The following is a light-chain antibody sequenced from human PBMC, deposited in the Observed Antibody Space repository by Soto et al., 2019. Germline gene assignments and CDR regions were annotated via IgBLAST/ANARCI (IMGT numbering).Light chain of an antibody. J-gene: IGKJ4*01. CDR2: GAS. V-gene: IGKV3-20*01. CDR3: QQYGSSPLT. CDR1: QSVGGD. Sequence: VMTQSPATLSVSPGERATLSCRASQSVGGDLAWYQQKPGQAPRLLIYGASSRAPGIPDRFSGSGSGTDFTLTISRLEPEDFVVYYCQQYGSSPLTFGGGTKVDIK.